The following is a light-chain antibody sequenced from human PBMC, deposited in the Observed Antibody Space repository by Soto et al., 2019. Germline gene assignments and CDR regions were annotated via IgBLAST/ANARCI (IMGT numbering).Light chain of an antibody. J-gene: IGLJ2*01. Sequence: QSALTQPRSVSGSPGQSVTISCTGTSSDVGGYNYVSWYQQHPGKAPKLMIYDVSKRPSRVPDRFSGSKSGNTASLTISGLQAEDEADYYCYSYAGIYTLVFGGGTKLTVL. CDR3: YSYAGIYTLV. V-gene: IGLV2-11*01. CDR1: SSDVGGYNY. CDR2: DVS.